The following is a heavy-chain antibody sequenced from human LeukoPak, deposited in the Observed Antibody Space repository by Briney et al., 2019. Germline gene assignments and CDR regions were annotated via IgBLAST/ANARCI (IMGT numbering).Heavy chain of an antibody. J-gene: IGHJ3*01. V-gene: IGHV3-33*01. D-gene: IGHD3-16*01. CDR3: ARGWGSNVYASAFDV. CDR1: GFTFSTYG. Sequence: GRSLRLSCAASGFTFSTYGMHWVRQAPGKGLERVTVIWHDGSHKDYADSVKGRFTISRDNSKNTLYLQMNDLRAEDTAVYYCARGWGSNVYASAFDVWGQGTMVTVSS. CDR2: IWHDGSHK.